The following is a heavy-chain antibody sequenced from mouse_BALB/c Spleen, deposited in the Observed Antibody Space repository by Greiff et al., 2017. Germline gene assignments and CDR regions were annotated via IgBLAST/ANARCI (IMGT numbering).Heavy chain of an antibody. Sequence: EVQLVESGGGLVQPGGSLRLSCATSGFTFTDYYMSWVRQPPGKALEWLGFIRNKANGYTTEYSASVKCRFTISRDNSQSILYLQMNTLRAEDSATYYCARDRALAYWGQGTLVTVSA. CDR2: IRNKANGYTT. CDR1: GFTFTDYY. J-gene: IGHJ3*01. CDR3: ARDRALAY. V-gene: IGHV7-3*02.